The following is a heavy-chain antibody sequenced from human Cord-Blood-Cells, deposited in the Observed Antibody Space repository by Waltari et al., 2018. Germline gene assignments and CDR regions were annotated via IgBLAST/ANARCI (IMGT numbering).Heavy chain of an antibody. V-gene: IGHV4-34*01. Sequence: QVQLQQWGAGLLKPSETLSLTCAVYGGSFSGYYWCWIRQPPGKGLEWIGEINHSGSTHYHPSLKSRVTISVDPSKNQFSLKLSSVTAADTAVYYCARGFCSGGSCYKHNWFDPWGQGTLVTVSS. CDR3: ARGFCSGGSCYKHNWFDP. J-gene: IGHJ5*02. CDR2: INHSGST. CDR1: GGSFSGYY. D-gene: IGHD2-15*01.